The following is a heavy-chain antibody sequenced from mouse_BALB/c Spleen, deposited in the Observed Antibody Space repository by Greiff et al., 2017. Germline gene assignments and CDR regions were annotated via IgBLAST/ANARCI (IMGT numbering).Heavy chain of an antibody. V-gene: IGHV6-6*02. J-gene: IGHJ4*01. CDR2: IRLKSNNYAT. CDR3: TRGGSSYAMDY. D-gene: IGHD1-1*01. CDR1: GFTFSNYW. Sequence: DVKLVESGGGLVQPGGSMKLSCVASGFTFSNYWMNWVRQSPEKGLEWVAEIRLKSNNYATHYAESVKGRFTISRDDSKSSVYLQMNNLRAEDTGIYYCTRGGSSYAMDYWGQGTSVTVSS.